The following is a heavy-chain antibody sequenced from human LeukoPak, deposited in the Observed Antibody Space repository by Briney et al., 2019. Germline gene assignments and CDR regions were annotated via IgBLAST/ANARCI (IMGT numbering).Heavy chain of an antibody. Sequence: GGSLRLSCAASGFTFDDYAMHWVRQAPGKGLEWVSGISWNSGSIGYADSVKGRFTISRDNAKNSLYLQMNSLRAEDTAVYYCARYSSGWYSDYWGQGTLVTVSS. CDR1: GFTFDDYA. D-gene: IGHD6-19*01. CDR3: ARYSSGWYSDY. V-gene: IGHV3-9*01. CDR2: ISWNSGSI. J-gene: IGHJ4*02.